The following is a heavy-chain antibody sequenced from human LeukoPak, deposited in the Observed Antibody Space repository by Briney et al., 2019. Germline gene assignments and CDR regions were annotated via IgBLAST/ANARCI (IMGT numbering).Heavy chain of an antibody. CDR2: ISGSGIST. V-gene: IGHV3-23*01. CDR1: GFTFSGCA. Sequence: GGSLRLSCAASGFTFSGCAMSWVRQAPGKGLEWVSAISGSGISTYYADSVKGRFTISRDNSKNTLYLQMNSLTVEDTAVYYCARSQSSSLIDYWGQGTLVTVSS. CDR3: ARSQSSSLIDY. J-gene: IGHJ4*02. D-gene: IGHD6-13*01.